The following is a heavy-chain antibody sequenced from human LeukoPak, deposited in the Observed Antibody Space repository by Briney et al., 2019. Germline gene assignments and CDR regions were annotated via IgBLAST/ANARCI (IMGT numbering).Heavy chain of an antibody. V-gene: IGHV3-23*01. CDR1: GFTFSTYA. CDR3: AKDRPHYYDSSGSMIDY. D-gene: IGHD3-22*01. CDR2: ISGRGDST. J-gene: IGHJ4*02. Sequence: GGSLRLSCAASGFTFSTYAMTWVRQAPGRGLEWVSTISGRGDSTYYADSVKGRSTISRDNSKNTLYLQMNSLRAEDTAVYYCAKDRPHYYDSSGSMIDYWGQGTLLTVSS.